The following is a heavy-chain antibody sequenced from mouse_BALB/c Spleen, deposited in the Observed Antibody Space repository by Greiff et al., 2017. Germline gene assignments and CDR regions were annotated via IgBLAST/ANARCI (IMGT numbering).Heavy chain of an antibody. V-gene: IGHV7-3*02. CDR2: IRNKANGYTT. D-gene: IGHD5-5*01. CDR1: GFTFTDYY. CDR3: ARELPSMDY. J-gene: IGHJ4*01. Sequence: EVMLVESGGGLVQPGGSLRLSCATSGFTFTDYYMSWVRQPPGKALEWLGFIRNKANGYTTEYSASVKGRFTISRDNSQSILYLQMNTLRAEDSATYYCARELPSMDYWGQGTSVTVSS.